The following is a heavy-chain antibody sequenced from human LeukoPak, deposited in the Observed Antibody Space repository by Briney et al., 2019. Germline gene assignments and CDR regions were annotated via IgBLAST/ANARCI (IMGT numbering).Heavy chain of an antibody. CDR1: GVSFSGYY. D-gene: IGHD6-19*01. CDR3: ARCHSSGWSLGPDY. CDR2: INHSGST. V-gene: IGHV4-34*01. Sequence: SETLSLTCAVYGVSFSGYYWSWIRQSPGKGLEWIGEINHSGSTNYNPSLKSRVTISVDTSKNQFSLKLSSVTAADTAVYYCARCHSSGWSLGPDYWGQGTLVTVSS. J-gene: IGHJ4*02.